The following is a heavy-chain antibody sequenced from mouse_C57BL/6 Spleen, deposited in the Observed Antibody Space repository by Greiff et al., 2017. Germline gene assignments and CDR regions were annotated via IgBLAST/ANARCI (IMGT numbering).Heavy chain of an antibody. CDR3: ARCSNHSPYYFDY. V-gene: IGHV3-8*01. CDR1: GYSITSDY. D-gene: IGHD2-5*01. Sequence: EVQLQQSGPGLAKPSQTLSLTCSVTGYSITSDYWTWIRKFPGNKLEYMGYISYSGSTYYNPSLKSRISITRDTYKNQYYLQLNSVTTEDTATYYCARCSNHSPYYFDYWGQGTTLTVSS. CDR2: ISYSGST. J-gene: IGHJ2*01.